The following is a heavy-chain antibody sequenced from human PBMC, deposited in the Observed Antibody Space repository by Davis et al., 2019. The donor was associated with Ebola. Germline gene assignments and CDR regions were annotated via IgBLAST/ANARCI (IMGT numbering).Heavy chain of an antibody. CDR2: ISYDGSNK. CDR1: GFTFSSYG. V-gene: IGHV3-30*03. Sequence: GESLKISCAASGFTFSSYGMHWVRQAPGKGLEWVAVISYDGSNKYYADSVKGRFTISRDNSKNTLYLQMNSLRAEDTAVHYCAGTLVGATTNAFDIWGQGTMVTVSS. J-gene: IGHJ3*02. CDR3: AGTLVGATTNAFDI. D-gene: IGHD1-26*01.